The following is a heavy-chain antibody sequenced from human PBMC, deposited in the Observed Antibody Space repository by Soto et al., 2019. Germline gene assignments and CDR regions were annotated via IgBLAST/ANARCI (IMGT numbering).Heavy chain of an antibody. CDR1: GGSIRSYY. V-gene: IGHV4-59*01. J-gene: IGHJ6*02. CDR2: IHYSGIT. CDR3: ARGPIYAILADNPYDMDV. D-gene: IGHD3-9*01. Sequence: QVHLQESGPGLVKPSDTLSLTCTVSGGSIRSYYWSWIRQPPGKGLEWIGYIHYSGITNYNPSLKCRVTISVDKSKKQFSLQLRSVTAADTAVYYCARGPIYAILADNPYDMDVWGQGTTVTVSS.